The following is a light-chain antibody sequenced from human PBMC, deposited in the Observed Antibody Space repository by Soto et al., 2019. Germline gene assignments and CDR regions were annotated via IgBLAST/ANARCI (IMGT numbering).Light chain of an antibody. CDR1: RDVGSD. Sequence: QMTQSPSSLSASVVEKIIITCRASRDVGSDVSWYQQKPGQAPKLLIYAASNLYTGVPSRFSGSGSGTDFTLTISSLQPEDFATYYCQQSYSTLPTFGQGTRLEIK. J-gene: IGKJ5*01. CDR2: AAS. CDR3: QQSYSTLPT. V-gene: IGKV1-39*01.